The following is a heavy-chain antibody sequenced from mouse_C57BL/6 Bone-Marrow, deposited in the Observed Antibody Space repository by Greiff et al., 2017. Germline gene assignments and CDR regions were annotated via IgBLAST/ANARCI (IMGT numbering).Heavy chain of an antibody. V-gene: IGHV5-4*01. J-gene: IGHJ3*01. CDR2: ISDGGSYT. Sequence: EVHLVESGGGLVKPGGSLKLSCAASGFTFSSYAMSWVRQTPEKRLEWVATISDGGSYTYYPDNVKGRFTISRDNAKNNLYLQMSHLKSEDTAMYYCARGGEFAYWGQGTLVTVSA. CDR3: ARGGEFAY. CDR1: GFTFSSYA.